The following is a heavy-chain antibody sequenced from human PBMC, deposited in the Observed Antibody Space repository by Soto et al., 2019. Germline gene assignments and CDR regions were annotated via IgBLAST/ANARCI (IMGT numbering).Heavy chain of an antibody. CDR1: GFTFSSYA. CDR2: ISGSGGST. D-gene: IGHD3-10*01. Sequence: EVQLLESGGGLVQPGGSLRLSCAASGFTFSSYAMSWVRQAPGKGLEWVSAISGSGGSTYYADSVKGRFTISRDNSKNRFNLQLTSRRAEDTAVYYCPKDRVYYSYYMDFWGKGTTVTVSS. CDR3: PKDRVYYSYYMDF. V-gene: IGHV3-23*01. J-gene: IGHJ6*03.